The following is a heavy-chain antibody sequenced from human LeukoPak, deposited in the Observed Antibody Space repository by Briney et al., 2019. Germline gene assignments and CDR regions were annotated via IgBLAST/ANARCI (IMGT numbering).Heavy chain of an antibody. CDR3: ARHGGLKYGGYERRFDY. Sequence: SETLSLTCTVSVGSISSSSYFWGWIRQPPGKGLEWIGSIYYSGSTYYNPSLESRVTISVDTSKNQFSLKLNSVTAADTAVYYCARHGGLKYGGYERRFDYWGQGTLVTVSS. CDR1: VGSISSSSYF. D-gene: IGHD5-12*01. V-gene: IGHV4-39*01. J-gene: IGHJ4*02. CDR2: IYYSGST.